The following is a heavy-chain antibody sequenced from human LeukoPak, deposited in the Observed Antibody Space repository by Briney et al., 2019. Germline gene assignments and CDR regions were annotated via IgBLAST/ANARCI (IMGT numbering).Heavy chain of an antibody. CDR2: TYYRSKWYN. CDR1: GDSVSRNTAA. D-gene: IGHD3-3*01. Sequence: SQTLSLTCAISGDSVSRNTAAWNWIRQSPSRGLEWLGRTYYRSKWYNDYAVSVESRITINPDTSKNQLSLQLNSVTPEDTAVYYCARGRRFLEWLPVDYWGQGTLVTVSS. V-gene: IGHV6-1*01. CDR3: ARGRRFLEWLPVDY. J-gene: IGHJ4*02.